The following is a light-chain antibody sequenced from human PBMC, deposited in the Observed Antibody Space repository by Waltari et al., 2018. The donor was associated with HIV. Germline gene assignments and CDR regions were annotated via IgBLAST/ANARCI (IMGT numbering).Light chain of an antibody. J-gene: IGLJ2*01. CDR1: SSNIGARFD. CDR2: CN. Sequence: QSVLTQPPSVSGAPGQTVTISCTGSSSNIGARFDVHWYQQIPGTAPQLPIYCNNRPSGVPDRFSGSKSGTSASLAITGLQAEDEADYYCQTYDSSLSGSVVFGGGTKLTVL. V-gene: IGLV1-40*01. CDR3: QTYDSSLSGSVV.